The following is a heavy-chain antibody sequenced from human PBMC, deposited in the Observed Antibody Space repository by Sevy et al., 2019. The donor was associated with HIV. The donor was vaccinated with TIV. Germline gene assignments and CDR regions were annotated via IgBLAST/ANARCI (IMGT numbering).Heavy chain of an antibody. CDR1: GFTFSSYW. Sequence: GGSLRLSCAASGFTFSSYWMSWVRQAPGKGLEWVANIKQDGSEKYYVDSVKGRFTISRDNAKNSLYLQMNGLRAEDTAVYYCARGSSSFGYYYMDVWGKGTTVTVSS. CDR3: ARGSSSFGYYYMDV. D-gene: IGHD6-13*01. V-gene: IGHV3-7*01. CDR2: IKQDGSEK. J-gene: IGHJ6*03.